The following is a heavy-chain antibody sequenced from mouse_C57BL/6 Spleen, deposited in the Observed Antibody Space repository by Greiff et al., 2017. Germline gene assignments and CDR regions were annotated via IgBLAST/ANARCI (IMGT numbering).Heavy chain of an antibody. J-gene: IGHJ4*01. CDR1: GYAFSSSW. CDR2: IYPGDGDT. D-gene: IGHD2-5*01. Sequence: QVQLQQSGPELVKPGASVKISCKASGYAFSSSWMNWVKQRPGKGLEWIGRIYPGDGDTNCNGKFKGKATLTADKSSSTAYMQLSSLTSEDSAVYFCARDYYSNYYAMDYWGQGTSVTVSS. CDR3: ARDYYSNYYAMDY. V-gene: IGHV1-82*01.